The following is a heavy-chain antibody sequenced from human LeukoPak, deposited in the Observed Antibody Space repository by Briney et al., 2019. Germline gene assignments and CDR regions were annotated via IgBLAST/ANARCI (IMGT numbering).Heavy chain of an antibody. CDR1: GGSISSSSYY. Sequence: PSETLSLTCTVSGGSISSSSYYWGWIRQPPGKGLEWIGSIYYSGSTYYNPSLKSRVTISVDTSKNQFSLKLSSVTAADTAVYYCARDLRAYDGSGYSGDWYFDLWGRGTLVTVSS. CDR3: ARDLRAYDGSGYSGDWYFDL. D-gene: IGHD3-22*01. V-gene: IGHV4-39*07. J-gene: IGHJ2*01. CDR2: IYYSGST.